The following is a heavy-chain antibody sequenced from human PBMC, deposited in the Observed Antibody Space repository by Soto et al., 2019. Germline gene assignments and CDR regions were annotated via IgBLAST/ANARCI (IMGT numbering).Heavy chain of an antibody. J-gene: IGHJ4*02. CDR1: GFTFSTYE. Sequence: GGSLRLSCAASGFTFSTYEMIWVRQAPGKGLQWVSYINRSGDTKHYADSAKGRFTISRDNAKNSLYLQMNSLRAEDTALYYCVSVNGYFESWGQGTLVTVSS. V-gene: IGHV3-48*03. CDR2: INRSGDTK. CDR3: VSVNGYFES. D-gene: IGHD2-8*01.